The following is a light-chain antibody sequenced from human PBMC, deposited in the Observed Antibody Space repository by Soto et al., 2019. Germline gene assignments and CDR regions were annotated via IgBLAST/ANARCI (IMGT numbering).Light chain of an antibody. J-gene: IGLJ1*01. Sequence: QSVLTQPPSASGTPGQRVTISCSGGSSNIGTNAVNWYQQLPGTAPKLLIYNNNQRPSGVPDRLSGSKSGTSASLAISGLQSEDEADYYCAAWDDSLKGYVFGTGTKVTVL. CDR2: NNN. CDR3: AAWDDSLKGYV. CDR1: SSNIGTNA. V-gene: IGLV1-44*01.